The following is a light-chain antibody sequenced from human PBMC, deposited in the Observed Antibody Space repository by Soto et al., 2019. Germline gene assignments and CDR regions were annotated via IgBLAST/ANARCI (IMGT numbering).Light chain of an antibody. Sequence: QSVLTQPPSASGTPGQRVTISCSGSRSNIGSNTVNWYQQLPGAAPKLLIQSNNQRPSGVPDRFSGSQSDTSASLAISGLQSEDEADYYCAVWDDSLNGDVFGTGTKLTVL. CDR2: SNN. CDR3: AVWDDSLNGDV. V-gene: IGLV1-44*01. CDR1: RSNIGSNT. J-gene: IGLJ1*01.